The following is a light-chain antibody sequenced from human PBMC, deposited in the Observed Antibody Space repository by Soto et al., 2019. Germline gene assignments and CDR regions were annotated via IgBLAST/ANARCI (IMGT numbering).Light chain of an antibody. Sequence: IQLTQSPSSLSASIGDRVTITCRASQDIASYLAWYQQKPGNAPKLLIYAASTLHSGVPSRSSGSGSGTDFTLTISSLQPEDFVTYYCQQLNVNLLFGQGTKLEIK. J-gene: IGKJ2*01. CDR1: QDIASY. V-gene: IGKV1-9*01. CDR2: AAS. CDR3: QQLNVNLL.